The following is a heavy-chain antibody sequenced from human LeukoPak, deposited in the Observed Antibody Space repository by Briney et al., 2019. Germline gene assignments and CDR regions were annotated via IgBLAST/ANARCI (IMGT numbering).Heavy chain of an antibody. Sequence: PRASVKVSCKASGYTFTGYYMHWVRQAPGQGLEWMGWINPNSGGTNYAQKFQGRVTMTRDTSISTAYMELSRLRSDDTAVYYCASSWWELHEARFDYWGQGTLVTVSS. D-gene: IGHD1-26*01. J-gene: IGHJ4*02. CDR1: GYTFTGYY. V-gene: IGHV1-2*02. CDR3: ASSWWELHEARFDY. CDR2: INPNSGGT.